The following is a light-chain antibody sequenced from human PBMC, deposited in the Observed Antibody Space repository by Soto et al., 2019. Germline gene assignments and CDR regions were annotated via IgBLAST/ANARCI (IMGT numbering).Light chain of an antibody. J-gene: IGKJ5*01. CDR1: HSISTN. CDR3: QQSYKDPIT. Sequence: DIQMTQSPSSLSASVGNRVTITCRASHSISTNLNWYQKKPGQVLNLLIYDASRLQSGVPSRFSGSGAGTDFTLSISSVQHEDFATYYCQQSYKDPITFGQGTQVEI. V-gene: IGKV1-39*01. CDR2: DAS.